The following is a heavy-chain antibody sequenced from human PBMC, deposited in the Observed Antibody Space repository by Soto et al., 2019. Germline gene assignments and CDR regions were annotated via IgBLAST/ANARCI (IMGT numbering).Heavy chain of an antibody. J-gene: IGHJ4*02. D-gene: IGHD2-15*01. V-gene: IGHV4-39*07. CDR2: IYYSGST. CDR3: ARTYCSGGTCFDLFDY. CDR1: GDSISRSSFY. Sequence: SETLSLTCTVSGDSISRSSFYWGWIRQPPGKGLECIGIIYYSGSTNYSPSLKSRVTISVDTSKNQFSLKLNSVTAADTAVYYCARTYCSGGTCFDLFDYWGQGALVTVSS.